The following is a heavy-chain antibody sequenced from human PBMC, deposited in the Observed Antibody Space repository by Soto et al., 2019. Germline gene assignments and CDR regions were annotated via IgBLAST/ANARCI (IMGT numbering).Heavy chain of an antibody. D-gene: IGHD5-18*01. V-gene: IGHV3-33*06. Sequence: GVSLRLSYAASVFTFSSHGMHCVRQAPGKGLEYVAVIWCSGGNKYYADSAKGRFTISRDNSKNRLYLQMNSLRAEDTAVYYCAKANRGYSYGPPNYGMDVWGQGTTVTVSS. CDR3: AKANRGYSYGPPNYGMDV. CDR2: IWCSGGNK. CDR1: VFTFSSHG. J-gene: IGHJ6*01.